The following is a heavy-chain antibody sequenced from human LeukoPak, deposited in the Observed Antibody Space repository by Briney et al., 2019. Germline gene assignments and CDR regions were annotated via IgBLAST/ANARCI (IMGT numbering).Heavy chain of an antibody. V-gene: IGHV4-30-2*01. D-gene: IGHD1-26*01. Sequence: KSSETLSLTCAVSGGSISSGGYSWSWIRQPPGKGLEWIGEIYHSGSTNYNPSLKSRVTISVDKSKNQFSLKLSSVTAADTAVYYCARDRSGSYYGTVLTGWGQGTLVTVSS. CDR1: GGSISSGGYS. J-gene: IGHJ4*02. CDR2: IYHSGST. CDR3: ARDRSGSYYGTVLTG.